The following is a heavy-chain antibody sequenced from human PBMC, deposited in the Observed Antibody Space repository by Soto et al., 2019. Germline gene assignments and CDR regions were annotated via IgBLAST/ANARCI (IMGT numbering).Heavy chain of an antibody. V-gene: IGHV1-46*01. CDR3: ASGGAYYDFWSGYYDQPEHYYGMDV. J-gene: IGHJ6*02. CDR1: GYTFTSYY. D-gene: IGHD3-3*01. CDR2: INPSGGST. Sequence: ASVKVSCKASGYTFTSYYMHWVRQAPGQGLEWMGIINPSGGSTSYAQKFQGRVTMTRDTSTSTVYMELSSLRSEDTAVYYCASGGAYYDFWSGYYDQPEHYYGMDVWGQGTTVTVSS.